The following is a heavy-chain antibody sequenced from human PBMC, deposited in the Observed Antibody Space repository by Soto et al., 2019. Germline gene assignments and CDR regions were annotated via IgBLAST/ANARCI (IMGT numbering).Heavy chain of an antibody. CDR2: IYYSGGT. D-gene: IGHD2-2*01. V-gene: IGHV4-31*03. Sequence: SETLSLTCTVSGGSISSGGYYWSWIRQHPGKGLEWIGYIYYSGGTYYNPSLKSRVTISVDTSKNQFSLKLSSVTAADTAVYYCARLVEYQLLFDYWGQGTLVTVSS. CDR3: ARLVEYQLLFDY. J-gene: IGHJ4*02. CDR1: GGSISSGGYY.